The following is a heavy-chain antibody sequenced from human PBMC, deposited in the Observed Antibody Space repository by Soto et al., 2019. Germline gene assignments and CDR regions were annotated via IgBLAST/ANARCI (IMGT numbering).Heavy chain of an antibody. CDR3: VKDLLPTQLLQLYCMDV. CDR1: GFTFSSYA. Sequence: PGGSLRLSCEASGFTFSSYAMGWVRQAPGKGLEWVSTISASSHDTYYADSVKGRFTISRDNSKNTLYVQMNSLRAEDTAIYYCVKDLLPTQLLQLYCMDVWGQESTFTISS. V-gene: IGHV3-23*01. CDR2: ISASSHDT. D-gene: IGHD1-1*01. J-gene: IGHJ6*02.